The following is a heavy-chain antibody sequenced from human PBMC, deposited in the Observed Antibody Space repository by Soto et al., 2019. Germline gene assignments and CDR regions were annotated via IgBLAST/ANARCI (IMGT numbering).Heavy chain of an antibody. V-gene: IGHV4-39*01. J-gene: IGHJ5*01. D-gene: IGHD3-22*01. CDR3: ARRHYFDSSGYFDY. Sequence: SETLSLTCIVSGGSISSTNYFWGWIRQPPGKGLEWIGTIYYRGSTFYNPSLESRVTMSVDTSKNQSSLNLSSVTAADTAVYYCARRHYFDSSGYFDYWGHGTLVTVSS. CDR2: IYYRGST. CDR1: GGSISSTNYF.